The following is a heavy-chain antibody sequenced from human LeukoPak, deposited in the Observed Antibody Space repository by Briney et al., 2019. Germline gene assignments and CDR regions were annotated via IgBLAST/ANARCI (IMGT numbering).Heavy chain of an antibody. CDR3: AKDRMIVVVISTSDY. CDR1: GFTFSSYA. CDR2: IYSGGST. D-gene: IGHD3-22*01. J-gene: IGHJ4*02. V-gene: IGHV3-23*03. Sequence: GGSLRLSCAASGFTFSSYAMSWVRQAPGKGLEWVSVIYSGGSTYYADSVKGRFTISRDNSKNTLYLQMNSLRAEDTAVYYCAKDRMIVVVISTSDYWGQGTLVTVSS.